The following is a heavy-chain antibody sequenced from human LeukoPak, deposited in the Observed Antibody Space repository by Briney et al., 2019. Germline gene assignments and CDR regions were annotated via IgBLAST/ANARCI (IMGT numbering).Heavy chain of an antibody. V-gene: IGHV3-21*01. CDR1: GFTFGAYA. J-gene: IGHJ3*02. D-gene: IGHD5-18*01. CDR3: ARVRAFGYSDASDI. Sequence: GRSLRLSCKASGFTFGAYAMSWFRQAPGKGLEWVSSISSSSSYIYYADSVKGRFTISRDNAKNSVYLQKNSLRAEDTAVYYCARVRAFGYSDASDIWGQGTMVTVSS. CDR2: ISSSSSYI.